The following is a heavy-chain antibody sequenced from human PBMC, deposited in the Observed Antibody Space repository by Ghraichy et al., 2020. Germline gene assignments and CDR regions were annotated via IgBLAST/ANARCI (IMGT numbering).Heavy chain of an antibody. D-gene: IGHD3-10*01. CDR1: GGSVSSDSYY. CDR3: AILYGSGRWWFDP. Sequence: SETLSLTCTVSGGSVSSDSYYWSWIRQPPGKGLEWIGFIYYSGSTNYNPSLKSRVTTSVDTSKNQFSLKLSSVAAADTAVYYCAILYGSGRWWFDPWGQGTLVTVSS. CDR2: IYYSGST. V-gene: IGHV4-61*01. J-gene: IGHJ5*02.